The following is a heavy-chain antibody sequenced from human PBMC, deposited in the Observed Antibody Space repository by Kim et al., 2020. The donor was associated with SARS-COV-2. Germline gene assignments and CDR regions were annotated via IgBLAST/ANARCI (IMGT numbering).Heavy chain of an antibody. CDR3: AKDPVTMVRGVIFPPNWFDP. D-gene: IGHD3-10*01. J-gene: IGHJ5*02. CDR1: GFTFSSYA. Sequence: GGSLRLSCAASGFTFSSYAMSWVRQAPGKGLEWVSVIYSGGSSTYYADSVKGRFTISRDNSKNTLYLQMNSLRAEDTAVYYCAKDPVTMVRGVIFPPNWFDPWGQGTLVTVSS. CDR2: IYSGGSST. V-gene: IGHV3-23*03.